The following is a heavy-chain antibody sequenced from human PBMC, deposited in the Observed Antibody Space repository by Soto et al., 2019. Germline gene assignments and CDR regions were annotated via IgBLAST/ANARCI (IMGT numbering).Heavy chain of an antibody. CDR2: MSFDGSNT. CDR3: AKDQSDGSNDRDLGLFDL. V-gene: IGHV3-30*18. J-gene: IGHJ4*02. CDR1: GFKFYHYG. D-gene: IGHD2-21*02. Sequence: QMPLVVSGGGVVQPGGSLRLSCAASGFKFYHYGMHWVRQAPGKGLEWVAVMSFDGSNTYYADSVRGRFTISRDNSSITSFLQMNGLCLHDTAVYYCAKDQSDGSNDRDLGLFDLCRLGSLGIVSS.